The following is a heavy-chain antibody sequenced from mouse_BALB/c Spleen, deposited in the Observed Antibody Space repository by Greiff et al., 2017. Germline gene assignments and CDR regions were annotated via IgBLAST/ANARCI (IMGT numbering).Heavy chain of an antibody. D-gene: IGHD1-1*01. CDR2: IWSVGST. CDR1: GFSLTSYG. Sequence: VQLQQSGPGLVQPSQSLSITCTVSGFSLTSYGVHWVRQSPGKGLEWLGVIWSVGSTDYNAAFISRLSISKDNSKSQVFFKMNSLQADDTAIYYCAGYGSSYGDFDYWGQGTTLTVSS. CDR3: AGYGSSYGDFDY. V-gene: IGHV2-4-1*01. J-gene: IGHJ2*01.